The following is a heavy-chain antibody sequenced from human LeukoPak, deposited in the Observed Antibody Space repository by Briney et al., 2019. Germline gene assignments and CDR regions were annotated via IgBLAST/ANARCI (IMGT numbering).Heavy chain of an antibody. CDR1: GFFFSTYW. V-gene: IGHV3-7*03. Sequence: GGSLRLSCAASGFFFSTYWMTWVRQAPGKGLEWVANIKQDGSEKYYVDSVKGRFTISRDNAKNSLYLQMNSLRAEDTAVYYCARFTPAETIPWGQGTLVTVSS. CDR3: ARFTPAETIP. CDR2: IKQDGSEK. D-gene: IGHD1-1*01. J-gene: IGHJ5*02.